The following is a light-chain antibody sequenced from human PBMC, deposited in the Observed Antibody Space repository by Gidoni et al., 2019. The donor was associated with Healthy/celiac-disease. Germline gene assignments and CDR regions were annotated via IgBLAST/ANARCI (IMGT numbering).Light chain of an antibody. V-gene: IGKV3-15*01. CDR2: GAS. J-gene: IGKJ1*01. CDR1: QSVRSN. Sequence: DIAMLQSPATLSVSPGERATLSCRASQSVRSNLSWYQQKPGQATRLLIYGASTRATGSPARVSGSGYGTEFTLTSSSLQSEDVAVYYCQQYNNWLWTFXXXTKVEIK. CDR3: QQYNNWLWT.